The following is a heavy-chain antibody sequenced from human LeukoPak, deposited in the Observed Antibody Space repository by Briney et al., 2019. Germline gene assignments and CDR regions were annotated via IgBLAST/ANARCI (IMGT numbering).Heavy chain of an antibody. CDR3: ARQPVANYYDSSGYAEYFQH. D-gene: IGHD3-22*01. V-gene: IGHV3-23*01. CDR2: ISGSGGST. CDR1: GFTFSSYA. Sequence: PGGSLRLSCAASGFTFSSYAMSWVRQAPGKGLEWVSAISGSGGSTYYADSVKGRFTISRDNSKNTLYLQMNSLRDEDTAVYYCARQPVANYYDSSGYAEYFQHWGQGTLVTVSS. J-gene: IGHJ1*01.